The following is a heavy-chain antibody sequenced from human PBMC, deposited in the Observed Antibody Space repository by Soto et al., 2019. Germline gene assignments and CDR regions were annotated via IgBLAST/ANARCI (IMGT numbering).Heavy chain of an antibody. Sequence: GGSLRLSCAASGFTVSSNYMSWVRQAPGKGLEWVSVIYSGGSTYYADSVKGRFTISRDNSKNTLYLQMNSLRAEDTAVYYGPCFYSRHFDYRGQGTLVTVSS. J-gene: IGHJ4*02. CDR3: PCFYSRHFDY. CDR2: IYSGGST. V-gene: IGHV3-53*01. CDR1: GFTVSSNY. D-gene: IGHD2-15*01.